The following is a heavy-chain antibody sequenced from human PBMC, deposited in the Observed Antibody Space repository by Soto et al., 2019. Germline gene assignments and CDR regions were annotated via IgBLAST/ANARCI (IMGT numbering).Heavy chain of an antibody. CDR2: IYPGDSDT. Sequence: PGESLKISCKGSGYSFTSYWIGWVRQMPGKGLEWMGIIYPGDSDTRYSPSFQGQVTISADKSISTAYLQWSSLKASDTAMYYCARLGGYCSSTSCSHFDYWGQGTLVTVSS. CDR3: ARLGGYCSSTSCSHFDY. CDR1: GYSFTSYW. V-gene: IGHV5-51*01. D-gene: IGHD2-2*01. J-gene: IGHJ4*02.